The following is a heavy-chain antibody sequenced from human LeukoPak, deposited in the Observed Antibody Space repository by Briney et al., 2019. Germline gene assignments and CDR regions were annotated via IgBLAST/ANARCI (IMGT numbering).Heavy chain of an antibody. CDR2: ISGSGGST. CDR1: GFTFNSYA. CDR3: AKDGIDSGDPNGFDP. V-gene: IGHV3-23*01. Sequence: GGSLRLSCAASGFTFNSYAMSWVRQAAGKGLEWVSSISGSGGSTYYADSVKGRFTISRDSSKNMLYLQMNILRAEDAAIYYCAKDGIDSGDPNGFDPWGQGTLVTVSS. J-gene: IGHJ5*02. D-gene: IGHD3-10*01.